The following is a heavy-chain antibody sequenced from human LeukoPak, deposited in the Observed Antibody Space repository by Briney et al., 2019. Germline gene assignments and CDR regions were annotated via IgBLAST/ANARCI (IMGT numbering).Heavy chain of an antibody. D-gene: IGHD6-19*01. Sequence: PGGSLXLSCAASGFTFSSYSMNWVRQAPGKGLEWVSSISGSSSYIYYADSVKGRFTISRDNAKNSLYLQMNSLRAEDTAVYYCARDQVAVAGTFDYWGQGTLVTVSS. V-gene: IGHV3-21*01. CDR1: GFTFSSYS. CDR3: ARDQVAVAGTFDY. J-gene: IGHJ4*02. CDR2: ISGSSSYI.